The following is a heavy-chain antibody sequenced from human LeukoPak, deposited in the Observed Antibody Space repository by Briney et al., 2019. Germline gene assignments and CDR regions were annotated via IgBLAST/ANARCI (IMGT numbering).Heavy chain of an antibody. D-gene: IGHD3-10*01. J-gene: IGHJ3*02. Sequence: GSLRLSCAASGFTFSTSSMNWVRQAPGKGLEWLSYISGSSTKIFYADSLKGRFTISRDNAKNSLYLQMNSLRDEDTAVYYCASDFSGFGDYYAFNIWGQGTMVSVSS. CDR2: ISGSSTKI. CDR1: GFTFSTSS. V-gene: IGHV3-48*02. CDR3: ASDFSGFGDYYAFNI.